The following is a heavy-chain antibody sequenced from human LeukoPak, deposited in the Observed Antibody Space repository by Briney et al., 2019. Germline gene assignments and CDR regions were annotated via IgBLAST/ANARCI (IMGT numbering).Heavy chain of an antibody. V-gene: IGHV4-34*01. J-gene: IGHJ4*02. CDR3: ARTGSWYYYFNY. D-gene: IGHD6-13*01. CDR2: INHSGST. Sequence: SETLSLTCAVYGGSFSGYYWSWIRQPPGKGLEWIGEINHSGSTNYNPSLKSRVTISVDTSKNQFSLKLSSVTAADTAVYYCARTGSWYYYFNYWGQGALVTVSS. CDR1: GGSFSGYY.